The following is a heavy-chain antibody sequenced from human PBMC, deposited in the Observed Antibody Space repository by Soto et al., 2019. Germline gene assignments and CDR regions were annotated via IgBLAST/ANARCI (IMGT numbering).Heavy chain of an antibody. CDR2: IIPIFGTA. CDR1: GGTFSSYA. J-gene: IGHJ6*02. D-gene: IGHD2-8*01. Sequence: SVKVSCTASGGTFSSYAISWVRQAPGQGLEWMGGIIPIFGTANYAQKFQGRVTITADKSTSTAYMELSSLRSEDTAVYYCARAGCTNGVCYPYYYYGMDVWGQGTTVTVSS. V-gene: IGHV1-69*06. CDR3: ARAGCTNGVCYPYYYYGMDV.